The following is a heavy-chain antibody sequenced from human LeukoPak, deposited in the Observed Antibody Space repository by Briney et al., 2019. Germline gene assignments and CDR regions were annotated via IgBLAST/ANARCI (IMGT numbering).Heavy chain of an antibody. V-gene: IGHV1-18*01. CDR2: ISAYNGNT. CDR1: GYTFSSYG. CDR3: AREVVESFSRWFDP. Sequence: ASVKVSCKASGYTFSSYGIIWVRQAPGQGLEWMGWISAYNGNTIYAQKVRGRVTMTTDTSTSTAYMELRSLRSDDTAVYYCAREVVESFSRWFDPWGRGTLVTVSS. D-gene: IGHD6-6*01. J-gene: IGHJ5*02.